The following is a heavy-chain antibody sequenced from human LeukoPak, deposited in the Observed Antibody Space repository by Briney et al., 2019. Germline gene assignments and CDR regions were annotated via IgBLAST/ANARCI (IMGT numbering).Heavy chain of an antibody. CDR3: VREKSGYTNGWYLFDY. J-gene: IGHJ4*02. CDR2: MNPNSGNT. Sequence: ASVKVSCKASGYTFTSYDINWVRQATGQGLEWMGWMNPNSGNTGYAQKFQGRVTMTRNTSISTAYMELSSLRAEDTAVYYCVREKSGYTNGWYLFDYWGQGTLVTVSS. D-gene: IGHD6-19*01. V-gene: IGHV1-8*01. CDR1: GYTFTSYD.